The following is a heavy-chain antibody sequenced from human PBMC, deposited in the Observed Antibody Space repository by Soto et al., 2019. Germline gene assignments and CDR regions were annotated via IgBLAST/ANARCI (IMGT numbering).Heavy chain of an antibody. V-gene: IGHV1-69*06. J-gene: IGHJ6*02. D-gene: IGHD2-8*01. CDR1: GGAFSSYA. CDR3: ARAETYCTNGVCYGNYYYGMDV. Sequence: SVKGCCKASGGAFSSYALSWVRQAPGQGLEGMGGIIPIFGTANYAQKFQGRVTITADKSTSTAYMELSSLRSEDTAVYYCARAETYCTNGVCYGNYYYGMDVWGQGTTVTVSS. CDR2: IIPIFGTA.